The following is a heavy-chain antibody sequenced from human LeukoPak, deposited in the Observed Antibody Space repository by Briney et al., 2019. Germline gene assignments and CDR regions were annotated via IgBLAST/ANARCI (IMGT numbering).Heavy chain of an antibody. V-gene: IGHV1-8*01. Sequence: ASVKVSCKASGYTFTSYDINWVRQATGQGLEWMGWMNPNSGNTGYAQKFQGRVTMTRNTSISTAYMELSSLRSEDTDVYYCARVISRIVVVITGESDAFDIWGQGTMVTVSS. CDR3: ARVISRIVVVITGESDAFDI. D-gene: IGHD3-22*01. J-gene: IGHJ3*02. CDR1: GYTFTSYD. CDR2: MNPNSGNT.